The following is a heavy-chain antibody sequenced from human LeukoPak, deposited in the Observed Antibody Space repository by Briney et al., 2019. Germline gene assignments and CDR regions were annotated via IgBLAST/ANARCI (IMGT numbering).Heavy chain of an antibody. CDR1: GFTFSSYA. V-gene: IGHV3-23*01. CDR2: ISGSGGST. J-gene: IGHJ4*02. Sequence: HPGGSLRLSCAASGFTFSSYAMSWVRQAPGKGLEWVSAISGSGGSTYYADSVKGRFTISRDNSKNTLYLQMNSLRAEDAAVYYCAKDHPGGIGGLSFDYWGRGTLVTVSS. D-gene: IGHD1-14*01. CDR3: AKDHPGGIGGLSFDY.